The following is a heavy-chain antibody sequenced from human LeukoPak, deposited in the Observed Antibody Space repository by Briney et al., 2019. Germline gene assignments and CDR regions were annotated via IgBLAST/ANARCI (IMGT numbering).Heavy chain of an antibody. CDR2: INHSGST. D-gene: IGHD6-13*01. CDR3: ARRLPPPIAAAGAFDI. Sequence: DPSETLSLTCAVYGGSFSGYYWSWIRQPPGKGLEWIGEINHSGSTNYNPSLKSRVTISVDTSKNQFSLKLSSVTAADTAVYYCARRLPPPIAAAGAFDIWGQGTMVTVSS. V-gene: IGHV4-34*01. CDR1: GGSFSGYY. J-gene: IGHJ3*02.